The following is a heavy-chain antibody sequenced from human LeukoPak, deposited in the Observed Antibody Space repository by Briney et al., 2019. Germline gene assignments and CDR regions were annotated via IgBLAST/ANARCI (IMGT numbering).Heavy chain of an antibody. J-gene: IGHJ6*03. V-gene: IGHV3-49*04. Sequence: GGSLRLSCRASGFTFGDYTMSWVRQAPGKGLEWIGCIRNKAYGGTTEHAASVKGRFSISRDDSKSIAYLQMTSLKTEDTAVYYCTRGPYYYYYYMDVWGKGTTVTISS. CDR3: TRGPYYYYYYMDV. CDR2: IRNKAYGGTT. CDR1: GFTFGDYT.